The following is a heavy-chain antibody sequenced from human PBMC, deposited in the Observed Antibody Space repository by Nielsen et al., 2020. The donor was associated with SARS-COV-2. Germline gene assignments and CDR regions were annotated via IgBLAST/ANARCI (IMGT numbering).Heavy chain of an antibody. D-gene: IGHD3-3*01. CDR2: ISSSSSYI. CDR1: GFTFSSYS. CDR3: ARDEKSGANDFWSGYYISWFDP. J-gene: IGHJ5*02. V-gene: IGHV3-21*01. Sequence: GESLKISCAASGFTFSSYSMNWVRQAPGKGLEWVSSISSSSSYIYYADSVKGRFTISRDNAKNSLYLQMNSLRAEDTAVYYCARDEKSGANDFWSGYYISWFDPWGQGTLVTVSS.